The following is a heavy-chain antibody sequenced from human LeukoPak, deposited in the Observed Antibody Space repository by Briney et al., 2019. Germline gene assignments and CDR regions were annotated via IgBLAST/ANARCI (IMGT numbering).Heavy chain of an antibody. J-gene: IGHJ2*01. CDR2: IIPIFGTA. D-gene: IGHD3-22*01. V-gene: IGHV1-69*05. CDR3: ASPYYYDSSGYQRAHWYFDL. CDR1: GGTFSSYA. Sequence: SVKVSCKASGGTFSSYAISWVRQAPGRGLEWMGGIIPIFGTANYAQKFKGRVTITTDESTSTAYMELSSLRSEDTAVYYCASPYYYDSSGYQRAHWYFDLWGRGTLVTVSS.